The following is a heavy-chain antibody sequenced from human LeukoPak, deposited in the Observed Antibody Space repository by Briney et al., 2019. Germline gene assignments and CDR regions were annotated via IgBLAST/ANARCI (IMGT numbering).Heavy chain of an antibody. CDR3: ARDRQSTVVTPGFDY. Sequence: GGSLRLSCAASGFTFSDYYMSWIRQAPGKGLEWVSYISSSGSTIYYADSVKGRFTISRDNAKNSLYLQVNSLRAEDTAVYYCARDRQSTVVTPGFDYWGQGTLVTVSS. CDR2: ISSSGSTI. J-gene: IGHJ4*02. CDR1: GFTFSDYY. V-gene: IGHV3-11*04. D-gene: IGHD4-23*01.